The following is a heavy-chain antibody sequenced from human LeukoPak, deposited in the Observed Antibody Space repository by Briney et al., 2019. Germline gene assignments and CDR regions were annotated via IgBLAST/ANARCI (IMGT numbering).Heavy chain of an antibody. CDR1: GFTFSSYG. D-gene: IGHD3-10*01. V-gene: IGHV3-33*01. CDR2: IWYDGSNK. J-gene: IGHJ6*02. CDR3: ARRGPDYYYGMDV. Sequence: GGSLRLSCAASGFTFSSYGMHWVRQAPGKGLEWVAVIWYDGSNKYYADSVKGRFTISRDNSKNTLYLQMSGLRAEDTAVYYCARRGPDYYYGMDVWGQGTTVTVSS.